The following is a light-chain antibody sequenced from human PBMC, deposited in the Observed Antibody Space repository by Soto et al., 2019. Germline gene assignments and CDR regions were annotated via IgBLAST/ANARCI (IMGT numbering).Light chain of an antibody. CDR2: RAS. CDR1: QSVDRD. Sequence: IVLTQSPGNLSLSPGERATLSCRASQSVDRDLTWYRQKPGQAPRLLISRASSGAPGIPDRFSGSGSGTDFTLTITRLEPEDSAVYYCQQHAISMYTFGQGTKLEIK. J-gene: IGKJ2*01. V-gene: IGKV3-20*01. CDR3: QQHAISMYT.